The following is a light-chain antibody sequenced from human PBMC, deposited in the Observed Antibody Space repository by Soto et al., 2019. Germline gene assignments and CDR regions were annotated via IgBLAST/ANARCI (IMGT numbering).Light chain of an antibody. CDR2: DSS. CDR1: QSVTTK. V-gene: IGKV3-15*01. J-gene: IGKJ5*01. Sequence: EIVMTQFPGTLSVSPGERAALSCRASQSVTTKLAWYQQKPGQAPRLLIYDSSTRATGIPARFSGSGSGTEFTLIISSLQSEDFAVYYCQQYKNWPITFGQGTRLEFK. CDR3: QQYKNWPIT.